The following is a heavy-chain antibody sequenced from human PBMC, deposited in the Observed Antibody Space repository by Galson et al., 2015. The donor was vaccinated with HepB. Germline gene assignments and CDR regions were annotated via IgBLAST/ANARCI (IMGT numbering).Heavy chain of an antibody. J-gene: IGHJ4*02. CDR2: IWYDGSNK. CDR1: GFTFSSYG. CDR3: AKVRSIAAAGPFDY. D-gene: IGHD6-13*01. V-gene: IGHV3-33*06. Sequence: SLRLSCAASGFTFSSYGMHWVRQAPGKGLEWVAVIWYDGSNKYYAGSVKGRFTISRDNSKNTLYLQMNSLRAEDTAVYYCAKVRSIAAAGPFDYWGQGTLVTVSS.